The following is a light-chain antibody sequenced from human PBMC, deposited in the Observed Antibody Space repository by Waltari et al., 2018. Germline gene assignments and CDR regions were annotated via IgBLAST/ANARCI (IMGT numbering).Light chain of an antibody. CDR2: EVS. Sequence: QSALTQPPSASGSPGQSVTISCTGTGSGGPVSLYQQLPGKAPKLLIYEVSKRPSGVPDRFSGSKSGNTASLTVSGLQAEDEGDYYCSSDAVSNNFYDFGSGTKVTVL. V-gene: IGLV2-8*01. J-gene: IGLJ1*01. CDR1: GSGGP. CDR3: SSDAVSNNFYD.